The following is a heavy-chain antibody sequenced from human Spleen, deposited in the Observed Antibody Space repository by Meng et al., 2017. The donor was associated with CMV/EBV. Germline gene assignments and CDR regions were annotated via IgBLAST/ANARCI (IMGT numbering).Heavy chain of an antibody. CDR1: GFTVSSYW. CDR3: ARGTGITGAGAFDY. Sequence: SGFTVSSYWMSWVRQAAGKGLEWVANIKQDGSEKHYEDSVKGRFTISRDNAKNSLYLQMNSLRAEDTAVYYCARGTGITGAGAFDYWGQGTLVTVSS. J-gene: IGHJ4*02. D-gene: IGHD6-13*01. CDR2: IKQDGSEK. V-gene: IGHV3-7*01.